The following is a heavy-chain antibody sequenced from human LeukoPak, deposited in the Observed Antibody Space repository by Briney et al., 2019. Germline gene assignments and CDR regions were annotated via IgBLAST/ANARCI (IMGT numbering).Heavy chain of an antibody. CDR1: GGSISADS. Sequence: SETLSLTCTVSGGSISADSWSWIRQPAGKEVEWIGHIYTSGSTYHNPSLKSRVSMSVDTSKNQFSLKLNSVTAADTAVYYCARAGGGYGFSTSCSGDWFDPWGQGTLVTVSS. D-gene: IGHD2-2*01. CDR3: ARAGGGYGFSTSCSGDWFDP. J-gene: IGHJ5*02. V-gene: IGHV4-4*07. CDR2: IYTSGST.